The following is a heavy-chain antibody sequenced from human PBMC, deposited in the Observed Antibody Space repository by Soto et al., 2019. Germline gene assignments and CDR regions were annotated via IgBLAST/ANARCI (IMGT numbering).Heavy chain of an antibody. J-gene: IGHJ6*02. Sequence: EVQLVVSGGGLVQPGGSLRLSCAASGFTVSSNYMSWVRQAPGKGLEWVSVIYSGGSTYYADSVKGRFTISRDNSKNTLYLQMNSLIAEDTAVYYCARSRDYYYGMDVWGQGTTVTVSS. CDR2: IYSGGST. V-gene: IGHV3-66*01. CDR3: ARSRDYYYGMDV. CDR1: GFTVSSNY.